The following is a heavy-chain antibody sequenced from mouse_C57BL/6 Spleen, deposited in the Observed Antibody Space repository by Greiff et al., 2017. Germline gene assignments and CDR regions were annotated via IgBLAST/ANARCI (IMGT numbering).Heavy chain of an antibody. Sequence: VKLQQSGPDLVQPSQSLSITCTVSGFSLTSYGVHWVRQSPGKGLEWLGVIWSGGSTDYNAAFISRLSISKDNSKSQVFFKMNSLQADDTAIYYCARNLYYGSSFYAMDYWGQGTSVTVSS. CDR1: GFSLTSYG. J-gene: IGHJ4*01. CDR2: IWSGGST. V-gene: IGHV2-2*01. CDR3: ARNLYYGSSFYAMDY. D-gene: IGHD1-1*01.